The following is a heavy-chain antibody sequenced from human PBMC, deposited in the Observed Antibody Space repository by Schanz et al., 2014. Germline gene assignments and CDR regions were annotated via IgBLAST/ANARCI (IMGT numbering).Heavy chain of an antibody. V-gene: IGHV3-15*01. CDR1: GFTFRNYG. D-gene: IGHD4-17*01. CDR2: IKSKVDGGTT. CDR3: ATDLTAVDYDAIGL. J-gene: IGHJ3*01. Sequence: EVQLLESGGGLVQPGGSLRLSCAASGFTFRNYGMSWVRQAPGKGLEWVGRIKSKVDGGTTDNAAPVQGRFTISRDDSKNTLHLQMNSLKAEDTAVYYCATDLTAVDYDAIGLWGQGTMVTVSS.